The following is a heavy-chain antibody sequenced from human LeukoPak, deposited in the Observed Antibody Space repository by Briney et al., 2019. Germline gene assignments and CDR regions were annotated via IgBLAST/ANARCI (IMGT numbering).Heavy chain of an antibody. V-gene: IGHV3-53*01. J-gene: IGHJ5*02. D-gene: IGHD2-2*02. Sequence: GGSLRLSCAASGFTVSSNYMSWVRQAPGKGLEWVSVIYSGGSTYYADSVKGRFTISRDNSKNTLYLQMNTLRSEDTAVYYCARGIASSIPCWFDPWGQGTLVTVSS. CDR1: GFTVSSNY. CDR3: ARGIASSIPCWFDP. CDR2: IYSGGST.